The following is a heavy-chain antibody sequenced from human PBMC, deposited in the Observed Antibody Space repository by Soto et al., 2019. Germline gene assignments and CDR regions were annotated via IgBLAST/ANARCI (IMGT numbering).Heavy chain of an antibody. CDR1: GFTFSSYS. CDR3: AKYYYDTSTFSLDS. V-gene: IGHV3-48*01. Sequence: PGGSLRLSCAASGFTFSSYSMNWVRQAPGKGLEWVSYISSSSSTIYYADSVKGRFTISRDNSKNTLYLQMNSLRADDTAVYYCAKYYYDTSTFSLDSWGQGTLVTVSS. J-gene: IGHJ4*02. D-gene: IGHD3-22*01. CDR2: ISSSSSTI.